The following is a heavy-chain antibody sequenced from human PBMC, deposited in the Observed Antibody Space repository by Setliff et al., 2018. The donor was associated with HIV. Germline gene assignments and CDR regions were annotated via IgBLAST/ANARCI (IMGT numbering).Heavy chain of an antibody. CDR1: GFTVSYYG. CDR3: ANLWEMGA. CDR2: IKKDGSQK. D-gene: IGHD1-26*01. J-gene: IGHJ5*02. Sequence: GGSLRLSCAASGFTVSYYGMTWVRQAPGKGLEWVANIKKDGSQKYYVDSVKGRFTISRDNAKNSLDLQMNSLRVEDTAVYLCANLWEMGAWGQGTLVTVSS. V-gene: IGHV3-7*01.